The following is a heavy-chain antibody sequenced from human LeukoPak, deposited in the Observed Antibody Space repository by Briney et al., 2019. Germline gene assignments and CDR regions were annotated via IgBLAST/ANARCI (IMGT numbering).Heavy chain of an antibody. CDR2: INPSGGST. Sequence: GASVKVSCKASGYTFTSYYMHWVRQAPGQGLEWMGIINPSGGSTSYAQKFQGRVTMTRDTSTSTVYMELSSLRSEDTAEYYCARVGYGGVGFDYWGQGTLVTVSS. CDR3: ARVGYGGVGFDY. J-gene: IGHJ4*02. CDR1: GYTFTSYY. D-gene: IGHD5-18*01. V-gene: IGHV1-46*01.